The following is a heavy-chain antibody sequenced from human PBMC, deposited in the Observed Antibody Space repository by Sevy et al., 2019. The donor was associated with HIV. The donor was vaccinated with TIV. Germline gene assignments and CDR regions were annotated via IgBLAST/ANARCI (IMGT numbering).Heavy chain of an antibody. D-gene: IGHD3-22*01. Sequence: SDTLSLTCTVSGGSISSYYWSWIRQPPGKGLEWIGYIYYSGSTNYNPSLKSRVTISVDTSKNQFSLKLSSVTAADTAVYYCARYFQYYYDSSGYNWFDPWGQGTLVTVSS. CDR1: GGSISSYY. CDR2: IYYSGST. CDR3: ARYFQYYYDSSGYNWFDP. V-gene: IGHV4-59*01. J-gene: IGHJ5*02.